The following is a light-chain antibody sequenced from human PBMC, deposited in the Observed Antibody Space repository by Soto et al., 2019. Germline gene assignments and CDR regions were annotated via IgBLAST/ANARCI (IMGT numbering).Light chain of an antibody. V-gene: IGKV1-5*03. CDR1: QSISNW. CDR3: QQYDSYSWT. J-gene: IGKJ1*01. Sequence: DIQMTQSPSTLSASVGDRVTITCRASQSISNWLAWYQQKPGKAPKLLIYKASSVESGVPSRISGSGSGTEVTLTISSLQPDDFATYYCQQYDSYSWTFGQGTKVEMK. CDR2: KAS.